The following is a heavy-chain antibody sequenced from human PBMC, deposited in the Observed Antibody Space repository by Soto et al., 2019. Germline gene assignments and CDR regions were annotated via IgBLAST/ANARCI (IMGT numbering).Heavy chain of an antibody. CDR2: INHSGST. CDR3: ARLYLGSYYYFDY. Sequence: PSETLSLTCAVYGGSFSGYYWSWIRQPPGKGLEWIGEINHSGSTNYNPSLKSRVTISVDTSKNQFSLKLSSVTAADTAVYYCARLYLGSYYYFDYWGQGTLVTVSS. CDR1: GGSFSGYY. D-gene: IGHD1-26*01. J-gene: IGHJ4*02. V-gene: IGHV4-34*01.